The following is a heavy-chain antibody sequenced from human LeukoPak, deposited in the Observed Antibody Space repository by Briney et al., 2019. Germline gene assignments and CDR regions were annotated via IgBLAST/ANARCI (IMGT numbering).Heavy chain of an antibody. CDR3: ARDYDYGDYPGY. Sequence: GGSLRLSCAASGFTFDDYAMHWVRQAPGKGLEWVSLISGDGGSTYYADSVKGRFTISRDNAKNSLYLQMNSLRAEDTALYYCARDYDYGDYPGYWGQGTLVTVSS. CDR2: ISGDGGST. V-gene: IGHV3-43*02. CDR1: GFTFDDYA. J-gene: IGHJ4*02. D-gene: IGHD4-17*01.